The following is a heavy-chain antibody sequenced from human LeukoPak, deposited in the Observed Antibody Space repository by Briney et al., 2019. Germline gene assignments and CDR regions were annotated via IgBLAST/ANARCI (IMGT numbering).Heavy chain of an antibody. CDR1: GFTFSNYA. D-gene: IGHD2-2*02. Sequence: PGGSLRLSCAASGFTFSNYAISWVRQAPGKGLEWVSAISGSGESTFYADSVKGRFTISRDYSKNTLYLQMNSLRAEDTAVYYCAKGQGYCSSTSCYTDNFDYWGQGTLVTVSS. CDR2: ISGSGEST. J-gene: IGHJ4*02. CDR3: AKGQGYCSSTSCYTDNFDY. V-gene: IGHV3-23*01.